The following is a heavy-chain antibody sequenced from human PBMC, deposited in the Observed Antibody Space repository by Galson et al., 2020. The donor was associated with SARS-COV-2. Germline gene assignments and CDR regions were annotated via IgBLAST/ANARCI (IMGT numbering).Heavy chain of an antibody. J-gene: IGHJ6*02. CDR1: GFTFSSYS. D-gene: IGHD6-13*01. CDR2: ISSSSSYI. V-gene: IGHV3-21*01. CDR3: ASNPAAERVGYYYYGMDV. Sequence: GGSLRLSCVASGFTFSSYSMNWVRQAPGKGLEWVSSISSSSSYIYYADSVKGRFTISRDNAKNSLYLQMNSLRADDTAVYYCASNPAAERVGYYYYGMDVWGQGTTVTVSS.